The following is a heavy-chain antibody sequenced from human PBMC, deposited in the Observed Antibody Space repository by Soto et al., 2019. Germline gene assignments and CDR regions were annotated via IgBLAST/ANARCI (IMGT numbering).Heavy chain of an antibody. D-gene: IGHD3-3*01. J-gene: IGHJ4*02. CDR1: GFSLTTSGVG. CDR3: VHRILRPVFGLVTTPALYFDI. V-gene: IGHV2-5*02. CDR2: IYWDDDK. Sequence: QITLNESGPTVVKPAETLTLTCTFSGFSLTTSGVGVGWIRQSPGKAPEWLALIYWDDDKRYSASLKSRLTSTTHPSKNQVVLTVASADPAHTATYYCVHRILRPVFGLVTTPALYFDIWCQRPPLVPSS.